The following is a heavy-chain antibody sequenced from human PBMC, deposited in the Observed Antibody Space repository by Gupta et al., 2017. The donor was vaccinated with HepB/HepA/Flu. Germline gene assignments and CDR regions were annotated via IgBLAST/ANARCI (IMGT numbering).Heavy chain of an antibody. D-gene: IGHD3-22*01. Sequence: WVRQSLGKGLEWVSAITGSGGDTYYADSVKVRFTISRDNSKNTLFFQMNSLRAEDTAVYYCAKLSATYYDSSGYYCDYWGRGTLVTVSS. CDR3: AKLSATYYDSSGYYCDY. V-gene: IGHV3-23*01. CDR2: ITGSGGDT. J-gene: IGHJ4*02.